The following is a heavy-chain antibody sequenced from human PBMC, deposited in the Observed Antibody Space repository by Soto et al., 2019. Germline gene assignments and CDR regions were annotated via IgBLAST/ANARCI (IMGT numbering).Heavy chain of an antibody. J-gene: IGHJ4*02. V-gene: IGHV3-23*01. Sequence: PGGSLRLSCAASGFTFSSYAMSWVRQAPGKGLEWVSAISGSGGSTYYADSVKGRFTISRDNPKNKLYLQMNSLRAEDTAVYYCAKDIVVVPAATYFDYWGQGTLVTVSS. CDR2: ISGSGGST. CDR1: GFTFSSYA. CDR3: AKDIVVVPAATYFDY. D-gene: IGHD2-2*01.